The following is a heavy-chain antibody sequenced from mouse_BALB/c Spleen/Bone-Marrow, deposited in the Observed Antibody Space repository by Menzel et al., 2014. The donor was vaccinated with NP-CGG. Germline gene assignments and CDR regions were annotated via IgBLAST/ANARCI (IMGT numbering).Heavy chain of an antibody. Sequence: EVQGVESGGGLVQPGGSRKLSCAASGFTFSTFGMHWVRQAPEKGLEWIAYISSGSSTIYYADTVKGRFTISRDNPKNTLFLQMTSLRSEDTAMYYCVRAYGYGGMDYWGQETSVTVSS. J-gene: IGHJ4*01. CDR1: GFTFSTFG. CDR3: VRAYGYGGMDY. V-gene: IGHV5-17*02. D-gene: IGHD1-2*01. CDR2: ISSGSSTI.